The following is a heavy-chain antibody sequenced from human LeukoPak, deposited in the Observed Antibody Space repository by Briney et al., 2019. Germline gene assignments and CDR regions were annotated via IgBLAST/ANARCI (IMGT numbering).Heavy chain of an antibody. CDR3: ARVKDPGGYYYYYYMDV. V-gene: IGHV4-59*12. Sequence: PSETLSLTCTVSGGSLSNYYWSWIRQPPGKGLEWIGYISYSGSTNCNPSLKSRVTMSVDASKDQFSLRLTSVTAADTAMYYCARVKDPGGYYYYYYMDVWGKGTTVTVSS. D-gene: IGHD3-16*01. CDR1: GGSLSNYY. CDR2: ISYSGST. J-gene: IGHJ6*03.